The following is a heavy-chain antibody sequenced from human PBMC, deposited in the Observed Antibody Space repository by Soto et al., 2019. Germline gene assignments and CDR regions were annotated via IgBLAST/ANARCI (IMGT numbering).Heavy chain of an antibody. Sequence: QVQLQESGPGLVKPSETLSLTCTVSGGSISSYYWSWIRQPPGKGLEWIGYIYYSGSTYNPSLKSRVTISVDTSKNQFSLKLSSVTAADTAVYYCARGVIHWGQGTLVTVSS. CDR3: ARGVIH. V-gene: IGHV4-59*12. CDR2: IYYSGST. CDR1: GGSISSYY. D-gene: IGHD2-21*01. J-gene: IGHJ4*02.